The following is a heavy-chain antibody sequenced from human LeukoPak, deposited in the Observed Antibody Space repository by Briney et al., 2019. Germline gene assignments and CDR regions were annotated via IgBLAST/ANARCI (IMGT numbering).Heavy chain of an antibody. J-gene: IGHJ4*02. Sequence: ASVKVSCKASGYTFTSNYIHWVRQAPGKGLEWMGDFDPEDGETIYAQKFQGRVTMTEDTSTDTAYMELSSLRSEDTAVYYCATDLGPTYYYDSSGYNFDYWGQGTLVTVSS. CDR1: GYTFTSNY. CDR3: ATDLGPTYYYDSSGYNFDY. V-gene: IGHV1-24*01. D-gene: IGHD3-22*01. CDR2: FDPEDGET.